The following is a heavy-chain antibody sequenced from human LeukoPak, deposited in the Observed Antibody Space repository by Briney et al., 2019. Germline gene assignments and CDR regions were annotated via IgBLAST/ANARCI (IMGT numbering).Heavy chain of an antibody. Sequence: PGGSLRLSCAASGFTFSSYSMNWVRQAPGKGLEWVSSISSSSTYIYYADSVKGRFTISRDNAKNSLYLQMNSLRAEDTAVYYCAYLVTSENYYYHGMDVWGQGTTVTVSS. CDR3: AYLVTSENYYYHGMDV. J-gene: IGHJ6*02. D-gene: IGHD2-21*02. CDR2: ISSSSTYI. V-gene: IGHV3-21*01. CDR1: GFTFSSYS.